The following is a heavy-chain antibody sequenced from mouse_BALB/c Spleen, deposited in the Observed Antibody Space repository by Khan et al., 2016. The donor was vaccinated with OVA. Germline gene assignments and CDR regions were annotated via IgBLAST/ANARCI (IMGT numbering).Heavy chain of an antibody. D-gene: IGHD1-3*01. J-gene: IGHJ2*01. CDR1: GFSLTSYG. CDR3: ASLEDI. V-gene: IGHV2-9*02. Sequence: VQLQESGPGLVAPSQSLSITCTVSGFSLTSYGVHWVRQPPRKGMEWLGVIWAGGSTNYNSALMSRLSISKDNSKSQVFLKMNSLQNIDTAMYSCASLEDIWGQGTTLTVSS. CDR2: IWAGGST.